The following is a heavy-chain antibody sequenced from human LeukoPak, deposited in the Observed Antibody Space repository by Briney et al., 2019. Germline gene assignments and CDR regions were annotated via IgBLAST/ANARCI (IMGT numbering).Heavy chain of an antibody. CDR3: ARDEGSSWPRPDYYFDY. Sequence: ASAKVSCKASGGTFSSYAISWVRQAPGQGLEWMGGIIPIFGTANYAQKFQGRVTITADESTSTAYMELSSLRSEDTAVYYCARDEGSSWPRPDYYFDYWGQGTLVTVSS. V-gene: IGHV1-69*13. CDR1: GGTFSSYA. D-gene: IGHD6-13*01. CDR2: IIPIFGTA. J-gene: IGHJ4*02.